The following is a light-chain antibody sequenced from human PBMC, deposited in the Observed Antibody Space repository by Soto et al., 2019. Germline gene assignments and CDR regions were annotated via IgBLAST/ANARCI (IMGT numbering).Light chain of an antibody. CDR2: GAS. CDR3: QHYGNSPPWT. V-gene: IGKV3-15*01. J-gene: IGKJ1*01. Sequence: EIVMTQSPATLAVSPGERAALSCRASQSVSSNFAWYQQKPGQAPRLLIYGASSRATGTPARFSGSGSGTEFTLTISSLQSEDFAVYYCQHYGNSPPWTFGQGTKVEIK. CDR1: QSVSSN.